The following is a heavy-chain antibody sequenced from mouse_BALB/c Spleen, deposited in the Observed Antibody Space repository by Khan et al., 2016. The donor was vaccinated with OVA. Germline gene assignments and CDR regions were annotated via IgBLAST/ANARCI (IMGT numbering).Heavy chain of an antibody. CDR2: INTYTGEP. J-gene: IGHJ1*01. CDR3: ARSNSYWYVDV. CDR1: GYTFTNYG. V-gene: IGHV9-3-1*01. Sequence: QIQLVQSGPELKKPGETVKISCKASGYTFTNYGMNWVKQAPGKGLKGMGWINTYTGEPTYADDFKGRSAFSLETSARTAYLQIKNLKNEDTATYFCARSNSYWYVDVWGAGTTVTVSS. D-gene: IGHD4-1*02.